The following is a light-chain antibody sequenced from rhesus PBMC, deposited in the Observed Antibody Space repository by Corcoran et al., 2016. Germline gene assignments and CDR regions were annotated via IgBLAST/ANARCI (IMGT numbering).Light chain of an antibody. CDR1: QSITSS. CDR3: QQYNNWPLT. J-gene: IGKJ4*01. Sequence: EIVLTQSPATLSLSPGERATLSCRASQSITSSLAWYQQKPEQAPRFLISAASNRDTGIPDSFSGSGSGTYFTLTISSLEPEDFAVYYCQQYNNWPLTFGGGTKVEIK. V-gene: IGKV3-42*03. CDR2: AAS.